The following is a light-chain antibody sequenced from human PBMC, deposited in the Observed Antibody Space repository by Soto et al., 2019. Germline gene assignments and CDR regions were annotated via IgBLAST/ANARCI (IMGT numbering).Light chain of an antibody. CDR2: DAS. Sequence: EILFTQSPATLSLSPGERATLSCRASQSVSSYLAWYQQKPGQAPRLLIYDASNRANGIPARFSGSGSGTDFTLTLRSLEPEDFATYYCQQYNNWHPWTFGQGTKVDIK. CDR3: QQYNNWHPWT. J-gene: IGKJ1*01. V-gene: IGKV3-11*01. CDR1: QSVSSY.